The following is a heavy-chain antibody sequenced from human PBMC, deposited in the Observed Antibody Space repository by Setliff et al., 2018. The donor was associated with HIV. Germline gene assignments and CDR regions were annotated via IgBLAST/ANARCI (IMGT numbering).Heavy chain of an antibody. CDR1: GYTFTSYA. D-gene: IGHD3-22*01. CDR2: INAGNGNT. J-gene: IGHJ4*02. V-gene: IGHV1-3*01. Sequence: ASVKVSCKASGYTFTSYAMHWVRQAPGQRLEWMGWINAGNGNTKYSQKFQGRVTITRDTSASTAYMELSRLRSEDTAVYYCARENYFDSSGYYPLDYWGQGPLVTVS. CDR3: ARENYFDSSGYYPLDY.